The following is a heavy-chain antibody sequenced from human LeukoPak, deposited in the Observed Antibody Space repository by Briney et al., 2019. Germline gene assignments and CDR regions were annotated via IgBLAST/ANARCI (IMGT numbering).Heavy chain of an antibody. CDR2: ISYDGSNK. D-gene: IGHD5-12*01. J-gene: IGHJ4*02. V-gene: IGHV3-30-3*01. Sequence: GGSLRLSCAASGFTFSSYATHWVRQAPGKGLEWVAVISYDGSNKYYADSVKGRFTISRDNSKNTLYLQMNSLRAEDTAVYYCARDLDSGYGFGFDYWGQGTLVTVSS. CDR1: GFTFSSYA. CDR3: ARDLDSGYGFGFDY.